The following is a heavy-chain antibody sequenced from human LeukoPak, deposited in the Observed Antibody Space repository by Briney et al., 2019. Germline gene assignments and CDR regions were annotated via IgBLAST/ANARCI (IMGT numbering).Heavy chain of an antibody. J-gene: IGHJ4*02. D-gene: IGHD3-10*01. Sequence: GGSLRRSCAVYGITLNNYGMTWVRQAPGKGLEWVAGISDSGGSTKYADSVEGRFTISRDNPKNTLYLQMNSLRAEDTAVYYCAKDGLYYGSGSYYDYWGQGTLVTVSS. CDR2: ISDSGGST. V-gene: IGHV3-23*01. CDR3: AKDGLYYGSGSYYDY. CDR1: GITLNNYG.